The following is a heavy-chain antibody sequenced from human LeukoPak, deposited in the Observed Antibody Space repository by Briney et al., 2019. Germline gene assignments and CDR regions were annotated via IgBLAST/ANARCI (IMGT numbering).Heavy chain of an antibody. V-gene: IGHV3-33*01. CDR1: GFTFSSYG. D-gene: IGHD3-22*01. CDR2: IWYDGSNK. Sequence: GGSLRLSCAASGFTFSSYGMHWVRQAPGKGLEWVAVIWYDGSNKYYADSVKGRFTISRDNPKNTLYLQMNSLRAEDTAVYYCARETYYYDSSGYYYYYGMDVWGQGTTVTVSS. CDR3: ARETYYYDSSGYYYYYGMDV. J-gene: IGHJ6*02.